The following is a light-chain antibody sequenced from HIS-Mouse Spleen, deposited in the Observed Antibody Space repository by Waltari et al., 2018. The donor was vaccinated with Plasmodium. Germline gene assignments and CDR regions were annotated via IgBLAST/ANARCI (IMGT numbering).Light chain of an antibody. CDR1: KGISSY. J-gene: IGKJ4*01. CDR2: AAS. CDR3: QQYYSYLT. Sequence: AIRMTQSPSSFSASTGDSVTITCRASKGISSYLAWYQQKPGKAPKLLIYAASTLQSGVPSRFSGSGSGTDFTLTISCLQSEDFATYYCQQYYSYLTFGGGTKVEIK. V-gene: IGKV1-8*01.